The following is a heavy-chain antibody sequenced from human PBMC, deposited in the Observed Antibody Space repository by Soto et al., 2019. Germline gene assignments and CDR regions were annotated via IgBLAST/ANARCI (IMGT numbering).Heavy chain of an antibody. Sequence: GSLRLSCAASGFTLSGYYMTWMRQAPGKGLEWVSFIGKTGSDIHYADSVEGRFTISRDNAKNSLYLQMNSLRAEETAVYYCAREIGNRLPYGPVDYWGQGT. CDR2: IGKTGSDI. V-gene: IGHV3-11*01. CDR1: GFTLSGYY. D-gene: IGHD3-10*01. J-gene: IGHJ4*02. CDR3: AREIGNRLPYGPVDY.